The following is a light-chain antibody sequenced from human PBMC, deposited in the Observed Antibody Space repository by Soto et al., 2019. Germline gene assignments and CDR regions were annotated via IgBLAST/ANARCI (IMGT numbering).Light chain of an antibody. CDR3: QQYNGYSRT. V-gene: IGKV1-5*01. Sequence: DIQMTQSPSTGSASVGDGVTITCRASQSIGDSLAWYQQKPGKAPYLLISDVSSLERGVPSRFSGSGSGTEFTLTISSMQPDDFATFYCQQYNGYSRTFGQGTKVDIK. J-gene: IGKJ1*01. CDR1: QSIGDS. CDR2: DVS.